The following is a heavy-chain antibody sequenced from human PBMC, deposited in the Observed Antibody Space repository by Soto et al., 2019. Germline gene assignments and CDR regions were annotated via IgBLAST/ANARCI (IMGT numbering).Heavy chain of an antibody. D-gene: IGHD4-17*01. V-gene: IGHV1-3*01. CDR3: ARTLYGDNVDY. CDR2: INAGNGNT. CDR1: GYTFTSYA. J-gene: IGHJ4*02. Sequence: ASVKVSCKASGYTFTSYAMHWVRQAPGQRREWMGWINAGNGNTKYAQKFQGRVTMTRNTSISTAYMELSSLRSEDTAVYYCARTLYGDNVDYWGQGTLVTVSS.